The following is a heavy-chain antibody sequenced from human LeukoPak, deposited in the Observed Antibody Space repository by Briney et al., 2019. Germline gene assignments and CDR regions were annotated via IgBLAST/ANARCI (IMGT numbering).Heavy chain of an antibody. V-gene: IGHV3-23*01. CDR1: GFTFSGYA. CDR2: ISGSGGST. J-gene: IGHJ5*02. CDR3: AILKGYCSGGSCYSGEATWFDP. Sequence: PGGSLRLSCAASGFTFSGYAMSWVRQAPGKGLEWVSAISGSGGSTYYADSVKGRFTISRDNSKNTLYLQMNSLRAEDTAVYYCAILKGYCSGGSCYSGEATWFDPWGQGTLVTVSS. D-gene: IGHD2-15*01.